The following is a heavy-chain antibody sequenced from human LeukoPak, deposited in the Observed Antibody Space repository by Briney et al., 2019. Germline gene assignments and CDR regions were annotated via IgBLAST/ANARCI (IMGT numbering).Heavy chain of an antibody. D-gene: IGHD3-10*01. CDR1: GFTFDDYA. CDR2: ISWNSGSI. Sequence: GGSLRLSCAASGFTFDDYAMHWVGQAPGKSLEWVSGISWNSGSIGYADSVKGRFTISRDNAKNSLYLQMNSLRAEDMALYYCAKGGVRYYYGSGSSVDYWGQGTLATVSS. J-gene: IGHJ4*02. CDR3: AKGGVRYYYGSGSSVDY. V-gene: IGHV3-9*03.